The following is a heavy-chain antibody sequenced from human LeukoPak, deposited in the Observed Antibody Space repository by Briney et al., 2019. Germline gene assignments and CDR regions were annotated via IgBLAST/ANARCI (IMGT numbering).Heavy chain of an antibody. D-gene: IGHD1-1*01. CDR1: GFIFSTFA. CDR3: ARDVTGNWSWDY. J-gene: IGHJ4*02. Sequence: PGGSLRLSCAASGFIFSTFAMHWVRQAPGKGLEWVAAISTDGSGLYYADSMKGRFTISRDNSRNTLDLQMNSLRGEDTAVYYCARDVTGNWSWDYWGQGTLVIVSS. CDR2: ISTDGSGL. V-gene: IGHV3-30*04.